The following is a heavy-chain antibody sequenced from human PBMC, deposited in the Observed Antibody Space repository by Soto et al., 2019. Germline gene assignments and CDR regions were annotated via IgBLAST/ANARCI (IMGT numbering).Heavy chain of an antibody. CDR1: GYTFTSYG. J-gene: IGHJ5*02. V-gene: IGHV1-18*01. CDR2: ISAYNGNT. CDR3: ARDLATYCGGDCYSRFDP. D-gene: IGHD2-21*02. Sequence: QVQLVQSGAEVKKPGASVKVSCKASGYTFTSYGISWVRQAPGQGLECMGWISAYNGNTNYAQKLQGRVTMTTDTSTSTAYMELRSLRSDDTAVYYCARDLATYCGGDCYSRFDPWGQGTLVTVSS.